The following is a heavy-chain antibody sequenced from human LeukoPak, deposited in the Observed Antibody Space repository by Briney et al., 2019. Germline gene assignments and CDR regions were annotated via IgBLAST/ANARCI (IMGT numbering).Heavy chain of an antibody. CDR1: GFTFSRYS. Sequence: GGSLRLSCAASGFTFSRYSMNWVRQAPGKGLEWVSYIGSSGDNTTYYADSVKGRFTISRDNAKNSLDLQMNSLSAEDTAVYYCVRSPGYCSGGACYNWFDPWGQGTLVTVSS. V-gene: IGHV3-48*01. CDR2: IGSSGDNTT. J-gene: IGHJ5*02. CDR3: VRSPGYCSGGACYNWFDP. D-gene: IGHD2-15*01.